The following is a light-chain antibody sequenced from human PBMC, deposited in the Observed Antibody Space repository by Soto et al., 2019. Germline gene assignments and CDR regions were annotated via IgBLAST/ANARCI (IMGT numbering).Light chain of an antibody. V-gene: IGLV1-47*03. CDR1: SSNIGSNY. CDR3: AAWDDSVSGSV. Sequence: SVLTQPPSASWTPGQRVTISCSGISSNIGSNYVYWYQQLPGTAPKLLIYRNNQRPSGVPDRFSGSKSGTSASLAISGLWSEDEADYYCAAWDDSVSGSVFGTGTKVTVL. CDR2: RNN. J-gene: IGLJ1*01.